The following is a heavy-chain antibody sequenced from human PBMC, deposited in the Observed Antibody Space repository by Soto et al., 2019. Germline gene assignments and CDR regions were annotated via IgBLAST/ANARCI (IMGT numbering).Heavy chain of an antibody. J-gene: IGHJ6*02. D-gene: IGHD3-3*01. CDR1: GYTFTSYG. Sequence: GASVKVSCKASGYTFTSYGISWVRQAPGQGLEWMGWISAYNGNTNYAQKLQGRVTMTTDTSTSTAYMELRSLRSDDTAVYYCARQKSRTIFGVVTLYGMDVWGQGTTVTVS. V-gene: IGHV1-18*01. CDR3: ARQKSRTIFGVVTLYGMDV. CDR2: ISAYNGNT.